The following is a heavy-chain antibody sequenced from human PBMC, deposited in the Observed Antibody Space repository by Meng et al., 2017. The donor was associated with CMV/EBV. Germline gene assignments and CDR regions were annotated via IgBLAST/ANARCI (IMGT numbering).Heavy chain of an antibody. J-gene: IGHJ4*02. Sequence: EVQLGESGGGLVKPVGSLSLTCVASGVSFSDNYWSWVRQAPGKGLEWVSVIYSGGSTYYADSVKGRVTISRDNSKNTLYLQMNSLRAEDTAVYYCAREGDGYDKAPYWGQETLVTVSS. CDR2: IYSGGST. CDR3: AREGDGYDKAPY. CDR1: GVSFSDNY. V-gene: IGHV3-66*01. D-gene: IGHD5-24*01.